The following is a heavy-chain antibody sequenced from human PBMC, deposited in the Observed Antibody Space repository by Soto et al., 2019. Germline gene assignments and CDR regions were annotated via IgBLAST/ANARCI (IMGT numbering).Heavy chain of an antibody. J-gene: IGHJ6*03. CDR2: IWYDGSNK. CDR1: GFTFSSYG. Sequence: GGSLRLSCAASGFTFSSYGMHWVRQAPGKGLEWVAVIWYDGSNKYYADSVKGRFTISRDNSKNTLYLQMNSLRAEDTAVYYCARDLGAARPYYMDVWGKGTTVTVSS. D-gene: IGHD6-6*01. CDR3: ARDLGAARPYYMDV. V-gene: IGHV3-33*01.